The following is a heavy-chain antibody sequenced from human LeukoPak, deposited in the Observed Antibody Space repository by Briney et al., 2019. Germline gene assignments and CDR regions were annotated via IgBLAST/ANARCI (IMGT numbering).Heavy chain of an antibody. D-gene: IGHD1-1*01. CDR1: GGSMSSDY. Sequence: SETLSLTCTVSGGSMSSDYWTWIRQPAGKGLEWIGRIYTSGTTNYNPSLKSRVTMSVDTSKNQFSLRVSSVTAADTAVYYCARNVAGSFDYWGQGTLVAVSS. V-gene: IGHV4-4*07. J-gene: IGHJ4*02. CDR2: IYTSGTT. CDR3: ARNVAGSFDY.